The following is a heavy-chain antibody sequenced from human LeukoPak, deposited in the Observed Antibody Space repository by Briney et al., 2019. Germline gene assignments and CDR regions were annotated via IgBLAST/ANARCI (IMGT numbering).Heavy chain of an antibody. CDR1: GGTFSSYA. Sequence: SVKVSCKASGGTFSSYAISWVRQAPGQGLEWMGGIIPIFCTANYAQKFQGRVTITTDESTSTAYMELGSLRSEDTAVYYCAREDSSSSASYYMDVWGKGTTVTVSS. V-gene: IGHV1-69*05. CDR2: IIPIFCTA. CDR3: AREDSSSSASYYMDV. D-gene: IGHD6-6*01. J-gene: IGHJ6*03.